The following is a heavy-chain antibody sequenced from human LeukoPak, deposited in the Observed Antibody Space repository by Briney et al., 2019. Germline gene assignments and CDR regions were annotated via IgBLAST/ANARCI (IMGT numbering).Heavy chain of an antibody. J-gene: IGHJ5*02. CDR2: IYPGDSDT. CDR3: ARGVGYSSSWYDLGFDP. V-gene: IGHV5-51*01. Sequence: GESLKISCKGSGYSFTSYWIGWVRQMPGKGLEEMGIIYPGDSDTRYSPSFQGQVTISADKSISTAYLQWSSLKASDTAMYYCARGVGYSSSWYDLGFDPWGQGTLVTVSS. D-gene: IGHD6-13*01. CDR1: GYSFTSYW.